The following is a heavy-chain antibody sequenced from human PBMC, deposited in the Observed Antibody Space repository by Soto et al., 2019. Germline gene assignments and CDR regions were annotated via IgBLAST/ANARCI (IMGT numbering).Heavy chain of an antibody. J-gene: IGHJ3*02. CDR2: INHSGST. CDR3: ATTTNYGDYGGAFVI. Sequence: LSPTCGGYGGSFSGYYWTWIRQPPGKGLEWIGEINHSGSTNYNPSLKSRLTISVDTSKNQFSLRLSSVTAADTAVYYCATTTNYGDYGGAFVIWCQGTMVTVSS. CDR1: GGSFSGYY. D-gene: IGHD4-17*01. V-gene: IGHV4-34*01.